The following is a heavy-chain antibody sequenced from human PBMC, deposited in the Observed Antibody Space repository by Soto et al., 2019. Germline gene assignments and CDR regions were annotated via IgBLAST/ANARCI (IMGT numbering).Heavy chain of an antibody. CDR1: GGTFRSYA. J-gene: IGHJ4*02. Sequence: ASVKVSCKASGGTFRSYAISWVRQAPGQGLEWMGGIIPIFGTANYAQKFQGRVTITADESTSTAYMELSSLRSEDTAVYYFASHNERWAPVAGNDYWGQGTLVTVSS. CDR2: IIPIFGTA. V-gene: IGHV1-69*13. D-gene: IGHD6-19*01. CDR3: ASHNERWAPVAGNDY.